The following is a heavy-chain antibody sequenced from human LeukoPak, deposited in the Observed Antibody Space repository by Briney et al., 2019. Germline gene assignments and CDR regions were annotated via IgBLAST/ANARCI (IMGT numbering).Heavy chain of an antibody. CDR1: GYTFTGYY. D-gene: IGHD6-13*01. Sequence: ASVKVSCKASGYTFTGYYMHWVRQAPGQGLEWMGWINPNSGGTNYAQKFQGRVTMTRDTSISTAYMELSRLGSDDTAVYYCARDHNLELVFDFWGQGTLVTVSS. V-gene: IGHV1-2*02. CDR2: INPNSGGT. CDR3: ARDHNLELVFDF. J-gene: IGHJ4*02.